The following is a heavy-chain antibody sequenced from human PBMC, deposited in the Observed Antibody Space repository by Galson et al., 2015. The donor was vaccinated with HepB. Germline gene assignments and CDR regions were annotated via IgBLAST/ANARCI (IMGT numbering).Heavy chain of an antibody. V-gene: IGHV3-15*01. CDR2: IKSKADGGTT. J-gene: IGHJ4*02. CDR3: TTDYLYESYYDILTAPD. D-gene: IGHD3-9*01. Sequence: SLRLSCAASGFTFSNAWMSWVRQAPGKGLEWVGRIKSKADGGTTDYAAPVKGRFTISRDDSKNTLYLQMNSLKTEDTAVYYCTTDYLYESYYDILTAPDWGQGTLVTVSS. CDR1: GFTFSNAW.